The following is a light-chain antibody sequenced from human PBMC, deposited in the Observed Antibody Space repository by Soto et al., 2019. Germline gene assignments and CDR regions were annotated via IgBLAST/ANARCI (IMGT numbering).Light chain of an antibody. CDR2: DAS. Sequence: EIVMTQSPATLSVSPGERATLSCRASQNVNSKLAWYQQRPGQAPRLLIYDASTRATGIPVRFSGSGSGTEFTLTITSLQSEDFAVYYCQQYNNWPPITFGQGTRLEIK. V-gene: IGKV3-15*01. CDR3: QQYNNWPPIT. J-gene: IGKJ5*01. CDR1: QNVNSK.